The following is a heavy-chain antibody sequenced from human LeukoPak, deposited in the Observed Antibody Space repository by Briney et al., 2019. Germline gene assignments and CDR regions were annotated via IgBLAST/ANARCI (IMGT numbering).Heavy chain of an antibody. CDR3: ARHEDGYFPMLH. J-gene: IGHJ4*02. CDR2: IYNSATT. Sequence: PSETLSLTCTVSGGSVSGYYWSWLRQPPGKELEWIAYIYNSATTNSNPSLKSRVAVSLDTSKNKLSLTLSSVTAADTAIYYCARHEDGYFPMLHWGQGTLVTVSS. CDR1: GGSVSGYY. D-gene: IGHD5-24*01. V-gene: IGHV4-59*08.